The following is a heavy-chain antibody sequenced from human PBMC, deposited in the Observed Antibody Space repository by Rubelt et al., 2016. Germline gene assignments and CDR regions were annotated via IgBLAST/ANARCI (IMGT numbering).Heavy chain of an antibody. CDR1: GFTVSSKY. D-gene: IGHD4-23*01. Sequence: EVQLVESGGGLIQPGGSLRLSCAASGFTVSSKYMSWVRQAPGKGLEWVSVIYRGGSTDYADSVRGRLAISGHNTKTTRYLQRNSLRAEDTAVYYCASTVVTPGGFDYWGQGTLVTVSS. V-gene: IGHV3-53*04. CDR2: IYRGGST. CDR3: ASTVVTPGGFDY. J-gene: IGHJ4*02.